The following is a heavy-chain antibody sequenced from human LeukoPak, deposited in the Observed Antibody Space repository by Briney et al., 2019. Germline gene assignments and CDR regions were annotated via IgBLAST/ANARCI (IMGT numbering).Heavy chain of an antibody. CDR2: INSDGSST. Sequence: PGGSLRLSCAASGFTFKSVWMHWVRQTPGKGVVWLSVINSDGSSTSYADAVKGRFTISRDNAKDTLYLQMNSLSAEDTAVYYCARTITDAFDIWGQGTMVSVSS. V-gene: IGHV3-74*01. J-gene: IGHJ3*02. CDR3: ARTITDAFDI. CDR1: GFTFKSVW. D-gene: IGHD5-24*01.